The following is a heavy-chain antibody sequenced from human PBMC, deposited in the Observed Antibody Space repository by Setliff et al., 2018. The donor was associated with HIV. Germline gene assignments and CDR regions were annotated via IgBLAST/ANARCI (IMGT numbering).Heavy chain of an antibody. CDR3: ARVVRGVIYFDY. CDR1: GGSISSGSYY. CDR2: IYTSGST. Sequence: SETLSLTCTVSGGSISSGSYYWSWIRQPAGKGLEWIGHIYTSGSTNYNPSLKSRVTMSVDTSKNQFSLRLTSVTAADTAVYYCARVVRGVIYFDYWGQGTLVTVSS. V-gene: IGHV4-61*09. D-gene: IGHD3-10*01. J-gene: IGHJ4*02.